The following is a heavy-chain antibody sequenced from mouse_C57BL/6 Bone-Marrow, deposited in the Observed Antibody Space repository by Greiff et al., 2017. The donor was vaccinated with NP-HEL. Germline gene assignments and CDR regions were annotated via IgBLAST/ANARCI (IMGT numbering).Heavy chain of an antibody. Sequence: EVKLMESGGGLVQPGGSLKLSCAASGFTFSDYYMYWVRQTPEKRLEWVAYISNGGGSTYYPDTVKGRFTISRDNAKNTLYLQMSRLKSEDTAMYYCARHGVLRPYAMDYWGQGTSVTVSS. D-gene: IGHD1-1*01. J-gene: IGHJ4*01. CDR3: ARHGVLRPYAMDY. CDR2: ISNGGGST. V-gene: IGHV5-12*01. CDR1: GFTFSDYY.